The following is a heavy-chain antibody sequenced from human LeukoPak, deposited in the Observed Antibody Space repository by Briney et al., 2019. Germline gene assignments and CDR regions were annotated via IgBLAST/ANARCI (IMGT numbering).Heavy chain of an antibody. D-gene: IGHD4-17*01. CDR1: GFTFSSYA. J-gene: IGHJ4*02. Sequence: PGGSLRLSCAASGFTFSSYAMSWVRQAPGKGLEWVSAISGSGGGTYYADSVKGRFTISRDNSKNTLYLQMNSLRAEDTAVYYCARGGALSTVTDFDYWGQGTLVTVSS. CDR2: ISGSGGGT. V-gene: IGHV3-23*01. CDR3: ARGGALSTVTDFDY.